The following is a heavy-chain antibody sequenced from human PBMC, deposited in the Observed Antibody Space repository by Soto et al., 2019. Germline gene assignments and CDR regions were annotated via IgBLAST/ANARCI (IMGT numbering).Heavy chain of an antibody. Sequence: SVKVSCKXSGGTFSSYAISWVRQAPGQGLEWMGGIVPIFGTANYAQKFQGRVTITADKSTSTAYMELSSLRSEDTAVYYCASTGAYSSSWYRDYWGQGTLVTVSS. V-gene: IGHV1-69*06. D-gene: IGHD6-13*01. CDR3: ASTGAYSSSWYRDY. CDR2: IVPIFGTA. CDR1: GGTFSSYA. J-gene: IGHJ4*02.